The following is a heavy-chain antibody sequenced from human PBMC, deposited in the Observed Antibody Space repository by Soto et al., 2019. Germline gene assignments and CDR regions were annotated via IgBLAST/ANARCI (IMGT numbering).Heavy chain of an antibody. CDR1: GFTFSSYS. Sequence: GGSLRLPCAALGFTFSSYSMNCVRQATGKGLEWVSSISSSSSYIYYAASVKGRFTISRANAKNPLYLQMSSLRAEDTAVYYCARAYGSGNYYKGYYFDYWGQGTLVTVSS. V-gene: IGHV3-21*01. CDR2: ISSSSSYI. D-gene: IGHD3-10*01. CDR3: ARAYGSGNYYKGYYFDY. J-gene: IGHJ4*02.